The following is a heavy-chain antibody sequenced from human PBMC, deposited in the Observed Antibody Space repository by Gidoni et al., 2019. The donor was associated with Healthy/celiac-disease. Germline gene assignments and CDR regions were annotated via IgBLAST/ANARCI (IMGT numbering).Heavy chain of an antibody. D-gene: IGHD3-10*01. Sequence: EVQLLESGGGLVQPGGSLRLSCAASGFTFSSYAMSWVRQAPGKGLEWVSAISGSGGSTYYADSVKGRFTISRDNSKNTLYLQMNSLRAEDTAVYYCAKAGTMVRGVQTPFDAFDIWGQGTMVTVSS. CDR1: GFTFSSYA. CDR2: ISGSGGST. V-gene: IGHV3-23*01. CDR3: AKAGTMVRGVQTPFDAFDI. J-gene: IGHJ3*02.